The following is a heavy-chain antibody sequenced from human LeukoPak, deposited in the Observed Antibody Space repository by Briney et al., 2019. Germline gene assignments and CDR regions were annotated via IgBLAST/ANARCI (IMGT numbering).Heavy chain of an antibody. Sequence: PGGSLRLSCAASGFTFSSYGMHWVRQAPGKGLEWVAVISYDGSNKYYADSVKGRFTISRDNSKNTLYLQMNSLRAEDTAVYYCAKDPKQYSSSWQYYFDYWGQGTLVTVSS. V-gene: IGHV3-30*18. CDR1: GFTFSSYG. CDR2: ISYDGSNK. CDR3: AKDPKQYSSSWQYYFDY. J-gene: IGHJ4*02. D-gene: IGHD6-13*01.